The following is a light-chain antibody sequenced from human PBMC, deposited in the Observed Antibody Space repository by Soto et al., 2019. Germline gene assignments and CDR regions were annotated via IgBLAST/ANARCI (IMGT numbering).Light chain of an antibody. CDR1: RSLTTW. V-gene: IGKV1-5*01. CDR3: QQYNSYQGT. J-gene: IGKJ1*01. CDR2: DAS. Sequence: DIQMTQSPSTLSASVGDRVTITCRASRSLTTWLAWYPQKPGKAPKLLISDASNLEGGVPSRFSGSGSGTEFTLTISSLQPDDFATYYCQQYNSYQGTFGQGTKVDIK.